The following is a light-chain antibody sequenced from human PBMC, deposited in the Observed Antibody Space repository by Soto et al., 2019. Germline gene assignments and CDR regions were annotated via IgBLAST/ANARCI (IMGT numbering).Light chain of an antibody. J-gene: IGKJ1*01. V-gene: IGKV3-15*01. CDR1: QSISSN. CDR2: GAS. CDR3: QQYNKWRT. Sequence: EIVMTQSPATLSVSPGERATLSCRASQSISSNLAWYQQKNGQTPRLLIYGASTRAAGIPARFSGSGSGTDFTLTISSLQSEDFAVYYCQQYNKWRTFGQGTKVDIK.